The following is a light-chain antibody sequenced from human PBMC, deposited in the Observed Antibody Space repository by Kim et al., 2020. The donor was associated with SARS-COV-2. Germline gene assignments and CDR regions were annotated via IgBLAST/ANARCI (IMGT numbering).Light chain of an antibody. V-gene: IGLV3-1*01. CDR2: QDS. CDR1: RLGDKY. J-gene: IGLJ2*01. CDR3: QAWDSSAVV. Sequence: VSPGQTASITCSGDRLGDKYACWYQQKPGQSPVLVIYQDSKRPSGIPERFSGSNSGNTATLTISGTQAMDEADYYCQAWDSSAVVFGGGTKLTVL.